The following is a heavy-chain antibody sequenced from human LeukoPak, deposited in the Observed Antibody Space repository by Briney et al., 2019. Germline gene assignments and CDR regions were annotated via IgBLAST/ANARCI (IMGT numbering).Heavy chain of an antibody. Sequence: GGSLRLSCAASGFTFSSHGMHWVRQAPGKGLEWVAFIRYDGGHKYYGDSVKGRFIISRDNSKNTLYVQMNSLRPEDTAVYYCVKALPSSSSSYNWFDPWSQGTLVTVSP. CDR2: IRYDGGHK. J-gene: IGHJ5*02. V-gene: IGHV3-30*02. CDR1: GFTFSSHG. CDR3: VKALPSSSSSYNWFDP. D-gene: IGHD2-2*01.